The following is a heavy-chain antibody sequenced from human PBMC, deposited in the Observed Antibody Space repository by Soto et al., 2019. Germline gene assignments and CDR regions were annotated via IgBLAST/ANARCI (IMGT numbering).Heavy chain of an antibody. CDR2: IWNDGSNK. CDR3: ARAVGPFDY. CDR1: GFTFSVYG. V-gene: IGHV3-33*01. J-gene: IGHJ4*02. D-gene: IGHD3-16*01. Sequence: QVQLVESGGGVVQPGRSLRLSCAASGFTFSVYGMHWVRQAPGKGLEWVAVIWNDGSNKYYGDSVKGRFTISRDNSKSTLFLQMNSLRADDTAVYYCARAVGPFDYWGQGTLVTVSS.